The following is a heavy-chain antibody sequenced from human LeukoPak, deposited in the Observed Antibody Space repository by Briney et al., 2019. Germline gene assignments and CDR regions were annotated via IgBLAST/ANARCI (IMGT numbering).Heavy chain of an antibody. V-gene: IGHV4-30-4*01. CDR2: IYYSGST. CDR3: ARESRPTFYYDSSGYYPDY. J-gene: IGHJ4*02. CDR1: GGSISSGDYY. Sequence: SETLSLTCTVSGGSISSGDYYWSWIRQPPGEGLEWIVYIYYSGSTFYNPSLKSRVIISVDTSKNQFSLKLSSVTAADTAVYYCARESRPTFYYDSSGYYPDYWGQGTLVTVSS. D-gene: IGHD3-22*01.